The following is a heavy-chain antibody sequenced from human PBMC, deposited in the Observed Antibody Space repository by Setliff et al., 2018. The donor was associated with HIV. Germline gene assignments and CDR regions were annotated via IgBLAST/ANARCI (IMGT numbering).Heavy chain of an antibody. J-gene: IGHJ4*02. CDR2: INPGGTT. D-gene: IGHD3-22*01. Sequence: PSETLSLTCAVYGGSFSGYYWNWIRQPPGEGLEWIGEINPGGTTNYNPSLKRRVTISLDTSKNQFSLRVTSVTAADTAIYFCARGALSLTMTKLLSFFDSWGQGTQVTVS. V-gene: IGHV4-34*01. CDR1: GGSFSGYY. CDR3: ARGALSLTMTKLLSFFDS.